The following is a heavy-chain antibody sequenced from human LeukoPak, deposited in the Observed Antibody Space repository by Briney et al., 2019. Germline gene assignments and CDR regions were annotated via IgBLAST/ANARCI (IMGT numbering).Heavy chain of an antibody. J-gene: IGHJ4*02. V-gene: IGHV3-30*02. CDR2: IRYGGSNK. D-gene: IGHD3-3*01. Sequence: PGGSLRLSCAASGFTFSGSGMHWVRQAPGKGLEWVTFIRYGGSNKYYTDSVKGRFTITRANSKNTLYLQMDSLRAEDTAVYYCARDYDFWSGYYSPTRGYFGYWGQGTLVTVSS. CDR1: GFTFSGSG. CDR3: ARDYDFWSGYYSPTRGYFGY.